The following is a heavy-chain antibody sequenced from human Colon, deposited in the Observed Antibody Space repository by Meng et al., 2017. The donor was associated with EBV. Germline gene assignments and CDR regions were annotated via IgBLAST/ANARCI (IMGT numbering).Heavy chain of an antibody. J-gene: IGHJ5*02. CDR3: AKGEVPGAMVWESWFDP. CDR1: CFPFSSYA. V-gene: IGHV3-23*01. Sequence: LLASRGRVLPPVFSLSLSSASSCFPFSSYAIHFVRQAPWTALEWVSPLSVRRSHTNSADSVKGRFTISRDNSKNTLYLQMTSLRAEDTAVYYCAKGEVPGAMVWESWFDPWGQGTLVTVSS. D-gene: IGHD2-2*01. CDR2: LSVRRSHT.